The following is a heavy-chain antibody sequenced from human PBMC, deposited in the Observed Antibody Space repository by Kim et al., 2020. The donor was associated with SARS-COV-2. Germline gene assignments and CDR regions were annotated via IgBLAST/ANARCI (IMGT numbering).Heavy chain of an antibody. Sequence: SETLSLTCTVSGGSISSYYWSWIRQPPGKGLEWIGYIYYSGSTNYNPSLKSRVTISVDTSKNQFSLKLSSVTAADTAVYYCARRVSSSWYVFWFDPWGQGTLVTVSS. J-gene: IGHJ5*02. CDR1: GGSISSYY. V-gene: IGHV4-59*08. CDR3: ARRVSSSWYVFWFDP. D-gene: IGHD6-13*01. CDR2: IYYSGST.